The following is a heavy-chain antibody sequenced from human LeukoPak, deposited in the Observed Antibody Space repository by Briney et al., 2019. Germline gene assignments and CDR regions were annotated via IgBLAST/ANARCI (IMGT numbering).Heavy chain of an antibody. V-gene: IGHV3-74*01. D-gene: IGHD4-11*01. J-gene: IGHJ4*02. Sequence: GGPLSLSCAGSGFTFSSYWMHWVRQPQGKGLVWVSRISTDASSTTYADSVKGRFTISRDNAKDTLYLQMNSLRAEDTAVYYCTGHHQAYSRTYWGQGTLVTVSS. CDR2: ISTDASST. CDR1: GFTFSSYW. CDR3: TGHHQAYSRTY.